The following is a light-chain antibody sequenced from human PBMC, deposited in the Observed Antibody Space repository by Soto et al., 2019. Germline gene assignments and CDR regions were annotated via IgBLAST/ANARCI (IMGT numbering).Light chain of an antibody. J-gene: IGKJ5*01. V-gene: IGKV3-11*01. CDR3: QQRSNWQGIT. CDR1: QSVSRY. Sequence: IVLTQSPATLSLSPGERATLPCRASQSVSRYLAWYQQKPGQAPRLLIYDASNRATGIPARFSGSGSGTDFTLTISSLEPEDFAVYYCQQRSNWQGITFGQGTRLEIK. CDR2: DAS.